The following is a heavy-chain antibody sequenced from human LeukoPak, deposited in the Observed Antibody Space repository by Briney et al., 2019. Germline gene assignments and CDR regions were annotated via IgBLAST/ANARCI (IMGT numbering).Heavy chain of an antibody. CDR2: IWYDGRKE. J-gene: IGHJ4*02. D-gene: IGHD4-17*01. CDR3: ARDSRDLTVTATEFDY. CDR1: GFTFSTYG. V-gene: IGHV3-33*01. Sequence: PGETLRLSCAASGFTFSTYGMHWVRQAPGKGLEWVAVIWYDGRKEYYADSVKGRFTISRDNSKNTLYLQMNSLRVEDTAMYYCARDSRDLTVTATEFDYWGQGTLVTVSS.